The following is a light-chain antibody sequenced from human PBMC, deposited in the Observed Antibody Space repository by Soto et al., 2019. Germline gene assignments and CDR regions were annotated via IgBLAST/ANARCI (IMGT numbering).Light chain of an antibody. J-gene: IGLJ1*01. V-gene: IGLV2-14*01. CDR2: DVS. Sequence: QSALTQPASVSGSPGQSITISCTGISSDVGGYNYVSWYQQHPGKAPKLMIYDVSNRPSGVSNRFSGSKSGNTASLTISGLQAEDDADYYCSSYTSSSVYVFGTGTKVTVL. CDR3: SSYTSSSVYV. CDR1: SSDVGGYNY.